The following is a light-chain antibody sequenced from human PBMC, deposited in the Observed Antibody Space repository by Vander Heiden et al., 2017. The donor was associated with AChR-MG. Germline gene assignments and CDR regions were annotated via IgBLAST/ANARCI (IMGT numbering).Light chain of an antibody. Sequence: AIQLTQSPSSLSASVGDRVTITWRASQGISSALAWYQQKPGKAPKLLIYDAYSLESGVPSRFSGSGSGTDFTLTITSLQPEDFTTYYCQQFKSYPLTFGGGTKVDIK. CDR2: DAY. V-gene: IGKV1-13*02. CDR1: QGISSA. CDR3: QQFKSYPLT. J-gene: IGKJ4*01.